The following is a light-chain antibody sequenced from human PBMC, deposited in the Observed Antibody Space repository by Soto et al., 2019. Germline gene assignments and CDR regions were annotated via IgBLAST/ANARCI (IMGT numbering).Light chain of an antibody. Sequence: QPVLTQPPSVSGAPGQRVTISCTGSSSNIGAGYDVHWYQQLPGTAPKLLIYGNSNRPSGVPDRFSGSKSGTSASLAITGLQAEDEADYYCQSYDSSLSGSVFGGGNKVTVL. V-gene: IGLV1-40*01. J-gene: IGLJ2*01. CDR2: GNS. CDR1: SSNIGAGYD. CDR3: QSYDSSLSGSV.